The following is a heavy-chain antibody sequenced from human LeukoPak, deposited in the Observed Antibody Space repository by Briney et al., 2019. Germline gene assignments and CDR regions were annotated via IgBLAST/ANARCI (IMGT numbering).Heavy chain of an antibody. CDR2: ISYDGSDK. J-gene: IGHJ5*02. CDR1: GFTFSSYA. V-gene: IGHV3-30-3*01. D-gene: IGHD6-13*01. Sequence: PGGSLRLSCAASGFTFSSYAVHWVRQAPGEGREGVAFISYDGSDKHYADSVKGRFTISRDNSRNTMFLQMNSLRVEDTAVYYCARDPVAAAGNNWFDPWGQGTLVTVSS. CDR3: ARDPVAAAGNNWFDP.